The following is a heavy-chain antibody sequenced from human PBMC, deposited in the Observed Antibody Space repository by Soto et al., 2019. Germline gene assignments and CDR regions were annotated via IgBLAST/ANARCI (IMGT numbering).Heavy chain of an antibody. CDR3: ARGVYYYDSSGYYPYYFDY. CDR2: IIPIFGTA. Sequence: QVQLVQSGAEVKKPGSSVKVSCKASGGTFSSYAISWVRQAPGQGLAWMGGIIPIFGTANYAQKFQGRVTITADESKSTAYMELSSLRSEDTAVYYCARGVYYYDSSGYYPYYFDYWGQGTLVTVSS. V-gene: IGHV1-69*01. D-gene: IGHD3-22*01. CDR1: GGTFSSYA. J-gene: IGHJ4*02.